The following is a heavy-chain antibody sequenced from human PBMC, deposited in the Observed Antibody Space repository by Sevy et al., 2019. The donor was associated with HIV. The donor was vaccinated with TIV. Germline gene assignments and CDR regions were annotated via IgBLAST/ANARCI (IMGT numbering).Heavy chain of an antibody. V-gene: IGHV3-23*01. D-gene: IGHD3-16*01. CDR2: ISGTAGNT. J-gene: IGHJ6*02. CDR1: EFTLSGNA. CDR3: SRGTSIGYTRSHYYDAMDV. Sequence: GGSLRLSCAVSEFTLSGNAMIWVRQAPGKGLEWVSGISGTAGNTYYADSVKGRFTIFRDNSKCTLYLQRNSLRAENTAVYYCSRGTSIGYTRSHYYDAMDVWGQGTTVT.